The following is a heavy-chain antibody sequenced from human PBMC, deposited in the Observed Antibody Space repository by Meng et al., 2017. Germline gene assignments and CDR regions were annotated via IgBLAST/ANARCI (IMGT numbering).Heavy chain of an antibody. CDR2: IYWDDDK. D-gene: IGHD3-16*02. CDR1: GFSLSTSGVG. V-gene: IGHV2-5*02. J-gene: IGHJ4*02. Sequence: SGPTLVKPTQTLTLTCTFSGFSLSTSGVGVGWIRQPPGKALERLALIYWDDDKRYSPSLKSRLTITKDTSKNQVVLTMTNMDPVDTATYYCAHRPRFRWYFDYWGQGTLVTVSS. CDR3: AHRPRFRWYFDY.